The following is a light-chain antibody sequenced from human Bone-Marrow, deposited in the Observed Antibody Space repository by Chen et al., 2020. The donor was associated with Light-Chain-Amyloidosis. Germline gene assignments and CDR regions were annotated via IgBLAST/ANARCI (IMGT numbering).Light chain of an antibody. CDR1: NIGTTS. CDR3: QVWDRSSDRPV. CDR2: DDS. V-gene: IGLV3-21*02. Sequence: SYVLTQPSSVAVAPGQTDTMASGGNNIGTTSVHWYQQTPGQAHLLVVYDDSDRPSGIPERLSGSNSGNTATLTISRVEAGDEADYYCQVWDRSSDRPVFGGGTKLTVL. J-gene: IGLJ3*02.